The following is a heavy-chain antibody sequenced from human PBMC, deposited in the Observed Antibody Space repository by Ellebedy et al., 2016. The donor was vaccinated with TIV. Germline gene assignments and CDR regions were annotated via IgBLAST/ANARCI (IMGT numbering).Heavy chain of an antibody. J-gene: IGHJ6*02. CDR3: ARYSGSGTYYRNGMDV. CDR1: GYTFIDYG. D-gene: IGHD3-10*01. V-gene: IGHV1-18*01. CDR2: VSADSGNT. Sequence: AASVKVSCKSSGYTFIDYGVTWVRQAPGQGLDWMGWVSADSGNTNYAENLQGRVTMTTDTSTDTAYMELRSLRSDETAVYFCARYSGSGTYYRNGMDVWGQGTTVTVSS.